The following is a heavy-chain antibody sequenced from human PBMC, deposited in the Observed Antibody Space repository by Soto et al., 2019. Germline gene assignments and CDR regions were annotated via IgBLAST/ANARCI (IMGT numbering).Heavy chain of an antibody. D-gene: IGHD6-13*01. CDR3: ARSDSSSPY. CDR2: ISYDGSNK. J-gene: IGHJ4*02. Sequence: QVQLVESGGGVVQPGRSLRLSCAASGFTFSSYAMHWVRQAPGKGLEWVAVISYDGSNKYYADSVKGRFTISRDNSKNTLYLQMNSLRAEDTAVYYCARSDSSSPYWGQGTLVTVSS. V-gene: IGHV3-30-3*01. CDR1: GFTFSSYA.